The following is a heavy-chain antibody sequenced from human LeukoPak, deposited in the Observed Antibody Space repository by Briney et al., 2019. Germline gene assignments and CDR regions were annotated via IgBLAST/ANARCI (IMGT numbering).Heavy chain of an antibody. CDR2: MNPNSGNT. CDR1: GYTFTSYD. Sequence: ASVKVSCKASGYTFTSYDINLVRQATGQGLEWMGWMNPNSGNTGYAQKFQGRVTMTRNTSISTAYMELSSLRSEDTAVYYCALQPNGDYVRWFDPWGQGTLVTVSS. V-gene: IGHV1-8*01. D-gene: IGHD4-17*01. CDR3: ALQPNGDYVRWFDP. J-gene: IGHJ5*02.